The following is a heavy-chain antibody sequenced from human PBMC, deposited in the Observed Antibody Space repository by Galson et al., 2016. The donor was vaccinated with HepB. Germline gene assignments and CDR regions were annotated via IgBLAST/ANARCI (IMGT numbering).Heavy chain of an antibody. Sequence: TCSVSGGSINSYYWSWIRQPTGKGLEWIAYIDHSGNIKYNPSLKSRVTLSVDTSRNQFSLKLSSVTAADTAVYYCARDRLAAAASWVAFDLWGQGTMVTVSS. V-gene: IGHV4-59*01. D-gene: IGHD6-13*01. J-gene: IGHJ3*01. CDR2: IDHSGNI. CDR1: GGSINSYY. CDR3: ARDRLAAAASWVAFDL.